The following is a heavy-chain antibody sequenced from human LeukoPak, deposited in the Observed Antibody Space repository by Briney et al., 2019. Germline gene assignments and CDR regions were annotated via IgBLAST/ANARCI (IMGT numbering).Heavy chain of an antibody. CDR1: GFTFSSYG. V-gene: IGHV3-30*03. D-gene: IGHD3-22*01. CDR2: ISYDGSNK. J-gene: IGHJ4*02. CDR3: ARGGRDYDSSGFRFDY. Sequence: PGGSLRLSCAASGFTFSSYGMHWVRQAPGKGLEWVAVISYDGSNKYYADSVKGRFTISRDNSKNTLYLQMNSLRAEDTAVYYCARGGRDYDSSGFRFDYWGQGTLVTVSS.